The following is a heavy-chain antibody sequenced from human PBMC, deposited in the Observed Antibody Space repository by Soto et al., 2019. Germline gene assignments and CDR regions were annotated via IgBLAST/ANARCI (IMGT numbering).Heavy chain of an antibody. CDR3: ARVDPRGVAVVRDY. V-gene: IGHV1-18*01. D-gene: IGHD3-10*01. CDR2: ISGFNGQT. J-gene: IGHJ4*02. Sequence: QVQLVQSGPEVKKPGASVKVSCKASGNTFASHGFSWVRQAPGQGIEWMGWISGFNGQTNYALKFQGRVTLTTDTSTSTAYMELRSLRSDDTAVYFCARVDPRGVAVVRDYWGQGTLVTVSS. CDR1: GNTFASHG.